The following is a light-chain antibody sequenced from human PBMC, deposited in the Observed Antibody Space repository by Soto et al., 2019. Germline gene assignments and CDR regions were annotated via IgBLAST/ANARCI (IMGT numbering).Light chain of an antibody. CDR1: SSNIGINY. CDR3: GTWDSSLSAGV. Sequence: QSVLTQPPSVSAAPGQKVSISCSGSSSNIGINYVSWYQHLPGTAPKLLIYDNNQRPSGIPDRFSGSKSGTSATLGITGLQTGDEAVYFCGTWDSSLSAGVFGGGTKLTVL. V-gene: IGLV1-51*01. J-gene: IGLJ2*01. CDR2: DNN.